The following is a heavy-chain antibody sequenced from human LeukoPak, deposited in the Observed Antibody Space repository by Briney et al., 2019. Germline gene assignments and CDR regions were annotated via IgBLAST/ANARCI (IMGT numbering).Heavy chain of an antibody. J-gene: IGHJ4*02. CDR1: GFTFSSYA. CDR2: ISGSDGTT. D-gene: IGHD1-1*01. CDR3: AKVDNWKYGHHDY. V-gene: IGHV3-23*01. Sequence: GGSLRLSCAASGFTFSSYAMSWVRQAPGKGLEWVSAISGSDGTTYYADSVKGRFTIPRDNSKYTLSLQMNSLRAEDTAVYYCAKVDNWKYGHHDYWGQGTLVTVSS.